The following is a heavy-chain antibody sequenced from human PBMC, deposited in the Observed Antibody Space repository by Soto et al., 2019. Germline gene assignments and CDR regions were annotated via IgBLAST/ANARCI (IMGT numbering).Heavy chain of an antibody. Sequence: GGSLRLSCAASGFTFSNAWMSWVRQAPGKGLEWVGRIKSKTDGGTTDYAAPVKGRFTISRDDSKNTLYLQMNSLKTEDTAVYYCASPSPDQYKNGMDVWGQGTTVTVSS. CDR3: ASPSPDQYKNGMDV. V-gene: IGHV3-15*01. J-gene: IGHJ6*02. D-gene: IGHD1-1*01. CDR1: GFTFSNAW. CDR2: IKSKTDGGTT.